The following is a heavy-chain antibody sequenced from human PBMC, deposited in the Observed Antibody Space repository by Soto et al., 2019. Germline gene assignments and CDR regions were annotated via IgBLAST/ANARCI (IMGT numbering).Heavy chain of an antibody. CDR2: IYPGDSDT. J-gene: IGHJ4*02. CDR1: GYSFTSYW. D-gene: IGHD3-3*01. Sequence: GESLKISCQGSGYSFTSYWIGWVRQMPGKGLEWTGIIYPGDSDTRYSPSFQGQVTISADKSISTAYLQWSSLKAPDTAMYYCARLAAWYDFWSGYPVHFDYWGQGTLVTVSS. V-gene: IGHV5-51*01. CDR3: ARLAAWYDFWSGYPVHFDY.